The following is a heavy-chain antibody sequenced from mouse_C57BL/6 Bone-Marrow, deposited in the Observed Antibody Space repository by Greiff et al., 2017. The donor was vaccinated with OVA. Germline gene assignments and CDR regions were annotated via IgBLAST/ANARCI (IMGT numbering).Heavy chain of an antibody. CDR3: AYSSGYGFAY. Sequence: EVQVVESGGGLVKPGGSLKLSCAASGFTFSSYAMSWVRQTPEKRLEWVATISDGGSYTYYPDNVKGRFTISRDNAKNNLYLQMSHLKSEDTAMYYCAYSSGYGFAYWGQGTLVTVSA. CDR2: ISDGGSYT. CDR1: GFTFSSYA. V-gene: IGHV5-4*01. J-gene: IGHJ3*01. D-gene: IGHD3-2*02.